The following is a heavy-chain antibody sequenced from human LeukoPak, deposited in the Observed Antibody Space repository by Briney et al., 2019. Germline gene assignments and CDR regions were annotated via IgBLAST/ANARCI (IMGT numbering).Heavy chain of an antibody. D-gene: IGHD6-19*01. CDR3: ARGSGWNSFDP. V-gene: IGHV4-61*02. Sequence: PSQTLSLTCTASGGSISTDLYYWTWIRQPAGKGLEWIGRIYSNGWTDYSPPLKSRVSISIDTSENHFFLKMSLATAADTALYYCARGSGWNSFDPWGQGTLVTVSS. J-gene: IGHJ5*02. CDR1: GGSISTDLYY. CDR2: IYSNGWT.